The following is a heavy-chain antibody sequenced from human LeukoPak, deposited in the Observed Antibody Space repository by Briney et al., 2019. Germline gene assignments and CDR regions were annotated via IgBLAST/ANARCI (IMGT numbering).Heavy chain of an antibody. D-gene: IGHD3-10*01. CDR2: IYYSGST. Sequence: TPSETLSLTCTVSGGSISSYYWSWIRQPPGKGLEWIGYIYYSGSTNYNPSLKSRVTISVDTSKNQFSLKLSSVTAADTAVYYCARGGRSGHNWFDPWGQGTLVTVSS. CDR3: ARGGRSGHNWFDP. V-gene: IGHV4-59*01. CDR1: GGSISSYY. J-gene: IGHJ5*02.